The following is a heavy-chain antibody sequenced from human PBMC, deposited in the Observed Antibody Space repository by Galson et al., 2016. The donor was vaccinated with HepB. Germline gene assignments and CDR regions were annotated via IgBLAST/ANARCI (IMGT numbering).Heavy chain of an antibody. J-gene: IGHJ6*02. Sequence: SLRLSCAASGFAFSGSSMHWVRQAPGKGLEWVAVISYDGSNKYYPDSVKGRFTISRDISKNTLYLQMDSLRADDTAVYYCARDRYSTSSLRVNYYYYYGMDVWGQGTTVTVSS. V-gene: IGHV3-30-3*01. CDR1: GFAFSGSS. D-gene: IGHD6-6*01. CDR2: ISYDGSNK. CDR3: ARDRYSTSSLRVNYYYYYGMDV.